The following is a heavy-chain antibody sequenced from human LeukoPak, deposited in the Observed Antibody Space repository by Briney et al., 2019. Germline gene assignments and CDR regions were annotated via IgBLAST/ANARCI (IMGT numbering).Heavy chain of an antibody. CDR1: GGSFSRYY. D-gene: IGHD6-25*01. CDR2: INHTGST. CDR3: ARHLNSSGNY. J-gene: IGHJ4*02. Sequence: SETLSLTCAVYGGSFSRYYWSWIRQSPGKGLEWIGEINHTGSTNYNPSLRSRVTISVDTFKKQFSLRLNSVTAADTAVYYCARHLNSSGNYWGQGTLVTVSS. V-gene: IGHV4-34*01.